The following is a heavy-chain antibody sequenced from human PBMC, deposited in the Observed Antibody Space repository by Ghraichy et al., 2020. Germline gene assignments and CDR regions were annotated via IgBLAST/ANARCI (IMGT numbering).Heavy chain of an antibody. CDR1: GGSISSGGYS. V-gene: IGHV4-30-2*01. Sequence: SETLSLTCAVSGGSISSGGYSWSWIRQPPGKGLEWIGYIYHSGSTYYNPSLKRRVTISVDRSKNQFSLKVSPVIAADTAVYYCARNEVEATYWFDPWGQETQVTVSS. D-gene: IGHD1-26*01. CDR3: ARNEVEATYWFDP. CDR2: IYHSGST. J-gene: IGHJ5*02.